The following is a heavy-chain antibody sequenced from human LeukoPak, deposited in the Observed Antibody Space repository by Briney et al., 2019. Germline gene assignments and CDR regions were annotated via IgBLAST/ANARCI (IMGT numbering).Heavy chain of an antibody. CDR3: ARGDDFSGDY. J-gene: IGHJ4*02. Sequence: PGGSLRLSCVASGFTFSTYNMYWVRQAPGKGLEWVANIHPEGNEKYHVESVEGRFTISRDNIKNSLFLQMHGLRVEDTAVYYCARGDDFSGDYWGQGTLVTVSS. V-gene: IGHV3-7*04. CDR1: GFTFSTYN. D-gene: IGHD1-1*01. CDR2: IHPEGNEK.